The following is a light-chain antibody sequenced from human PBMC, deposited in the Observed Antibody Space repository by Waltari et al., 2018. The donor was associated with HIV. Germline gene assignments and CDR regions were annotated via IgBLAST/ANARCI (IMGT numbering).Light chain of an antibody. CDR2: GNN. CDR3: QSYDSSLRGYV. V-gene: IGLV1-40*01. Sequence: QSVLTQPPSVSGAPGQRVTISCTGSSSNIGADYHVHWYQNLPGTAPIRLIYGNNNRPSGVPDRFSGSKSGTSASLAITGLQAEDEADYYCQSYDSSLRGYVFGTGTKVTVL. J-gene: IGLJ1*01. CDR1: SSNIGADYH.